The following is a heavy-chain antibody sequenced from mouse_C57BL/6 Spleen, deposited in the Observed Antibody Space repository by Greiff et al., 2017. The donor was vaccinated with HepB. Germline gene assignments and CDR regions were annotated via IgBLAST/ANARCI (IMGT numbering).Heavy chain of an antibody. V-gene: IGHV1-82*01. Sequence: VQLQQSGPELVKPGASVKISCKASGYAFSSSWMNWVKQRPGKGLEWIGRIYPGDGDTNYNGKFKGKATLTADKSSSTAYMQLSSLTSEDSAVYFCARSVGYSNPAWFAYWGQGTLVTVSA. J-gene: IGHJ3*01. CDR2: IYPGDGDT. CDR3: ARSVGYSNPAWFAY. D-gene: IGHD2-5*01. CDR1: GYAFSSSW.